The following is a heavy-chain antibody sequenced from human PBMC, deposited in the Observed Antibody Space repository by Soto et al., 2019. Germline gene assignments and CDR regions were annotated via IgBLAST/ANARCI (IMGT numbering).Heavy chain of an antibody. CDR1: GLTFTRYA. V-gene: IGHV3-21*01. D-gene: IGHD2-21*01. CDR3: GREAAFASCVYLLDY. Sequence: GGSLRLSCVASGLTFTRYAMNWVRQAPGKGLEWVSSVTSSPSSMFYADSVKGRFTISRDDAKDSLFLQMNSLRADDTAVCYCGREAAFASCVYLLDYGGRGPLVPVSS. CDR2: VTSSPSSM. J-gene: IGHJ4*02.